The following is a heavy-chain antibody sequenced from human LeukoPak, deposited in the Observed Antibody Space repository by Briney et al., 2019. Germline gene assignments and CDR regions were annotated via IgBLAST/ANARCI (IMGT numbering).Heavy chain of an antibody. CDR2: IKQDGSQK. Sequence: PGGSLRLSCAASGFTFTTYWMTWVRQAPGKGLEWVANIKQDGSQKYYVDSVKGRFTISRDNAKNSPYLQMNSLKAEDTAVYYCARENWANDYWGQGTLVTVSS. V-gene: IGHV3-7*01. CDR3: ARENWANDY. J-gene: IGHJ4*02. D-gene: IGHD7-27*01. CDR1: GFTFTTYW.